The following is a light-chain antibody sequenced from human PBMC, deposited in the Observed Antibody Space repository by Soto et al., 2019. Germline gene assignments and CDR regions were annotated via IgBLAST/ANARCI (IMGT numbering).Light chain of an antibody. Sequence: DIQMTQSPSTLSASVWDGFTISGRASQMISTWLAWYQQKPGKAPKLLISDASSLETGVPSRFSGSGSGTEFTLTINSLQPDDFATYYCQQYKSYWTFGQGTQLDIK. V-gene: IGKV1-5*01. CDR2: DAS. CDR1: QMISTW. CDR3: QQYKSYWT. J-gene: IGKJ1*01.